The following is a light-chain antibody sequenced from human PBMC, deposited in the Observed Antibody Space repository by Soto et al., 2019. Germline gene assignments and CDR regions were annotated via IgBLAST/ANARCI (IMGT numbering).Light chain of an antibody. CDR3: QQRSNWPLT. Sequence: EIVLTQSPATRSLSPGERATLSCRASQSVSSYLAWYQQKPGQAPRLLIYDASNRATGIPARFSGSGSGTDFTLTIRSLEPEDFAVYYCQQRSNWPLTFGGGTKVEI. J-gene: IGKJ4*01. V-gene: IGKV3-11*01. CDR2: DAS. CDR1: QSVSSY.